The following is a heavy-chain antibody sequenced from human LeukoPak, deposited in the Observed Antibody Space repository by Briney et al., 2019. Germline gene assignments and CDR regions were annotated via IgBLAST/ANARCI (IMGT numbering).Heavy chain of an antibody. D-gene: IGHD3-22*01. Sequence: SETLSLTCTVSGGSISSYYWSWVREPPGKGREWGGYIYYSGSTNYNPSLKSRVTISVETSKNQCSLKLSSVTAADTAVYYCARVDSSGYFDYWGQGTLVTVSS. CDR2: IYYSGST. CDR1: GGSISSYY. V-gene: IGHV4-59*01. J-gene: IGHJ4*02. CDR3: ARVDSSGYFDY.